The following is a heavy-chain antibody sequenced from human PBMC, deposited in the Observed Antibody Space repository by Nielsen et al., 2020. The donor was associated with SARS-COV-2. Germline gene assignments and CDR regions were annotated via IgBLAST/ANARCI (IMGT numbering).Heavy chain of an antibody. D-gene: IGHD6-19*01. CDR3: ATSYNSGWYRGGVAY. CDR2: TRNKANSYTT. J-gene: IGHJ4*02. CDR1: GFSFSDHY. V-gene: IGHV3-72*01. Sequence: SLKISCAASGFSFSDHYMDWVRQAPGKGLEWVARTRNKANSYTTEYAASVKGRFTISRDNAKNSLYLQMNSLRVDDTAVYYCATSYNSGWYRGGVAYWGQGTLVTVSS.